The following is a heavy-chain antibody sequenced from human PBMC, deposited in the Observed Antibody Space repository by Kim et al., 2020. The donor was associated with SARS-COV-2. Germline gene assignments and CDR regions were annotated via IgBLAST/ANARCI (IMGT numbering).Heavy chain of an antibody. CDR3: ARDNMSIAAQIPPRTYYYYYMDV. D-gene: IGHD6-6*01. V-gene: IGHV1-69*04. CDR2: IIPILGIA. Sequence: SVKVSCKASGGTFSSYAISWVRQAPGQGLEWMGRIIPILGIANYAQKFQGRVTITADKSTSTAYMELSSLRSEDTAVYYCARDNMSIAAQIPPRTYYYYYMDVWGKGTTVTVSS. J-gene: IGHJ6*03. CDR1: GGTFSSYA.